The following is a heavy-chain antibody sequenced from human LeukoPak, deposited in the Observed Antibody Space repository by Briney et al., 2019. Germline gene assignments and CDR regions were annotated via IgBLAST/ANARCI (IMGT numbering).Heavy chain of an antibody. CDR1: EFMFSDYW. J-gene: IGHJ6*02. V-gene: IGHV3-7*01. CDR2: INKDGSEE. Sequence: GGSLRLSCAASEFMFSDYWMSWVRQAPGKGPEWVASINKDGSEEYYADSVKGRFTVSRDNAKNSLFLQMNNLRVEDTAIYYCATYDNWVAGDVWGQGTKVSVS. D-gene: IGHD1-1*01. CDR3: ATYDNWVAGDV.